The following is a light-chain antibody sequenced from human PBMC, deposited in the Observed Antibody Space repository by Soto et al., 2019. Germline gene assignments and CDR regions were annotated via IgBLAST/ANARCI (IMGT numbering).Light chain of an antibody. CDR1: SSDVGGYNY. CDR2: DVS. V-gene: IGLV2-11*01. Sequence: QSVLTQPRPVSGSPGQSVAISCTGTSSDVGGYNYVSWYQQHPGKAPTLMIYDVSKRPSGVPDRFSGSKSGSTASLTISGLQAEDEADYSCCSYAGVHDIGTGTKVTGL. J-gene: IGLJ1*01. CDR3: CSYAGVHD.